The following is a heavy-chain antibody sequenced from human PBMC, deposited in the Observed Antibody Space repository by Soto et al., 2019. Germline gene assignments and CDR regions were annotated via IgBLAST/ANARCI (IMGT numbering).Heavy chain of an antibody. CDR3: GNTPSRGGFDS. Sequence: PGGSLRLSCAASGFTFSTYWMDWVRQTPGKGLEWVANINQDGSEKNYVDSVKGRFTIYRDNAKNSLYLQMSSLTAEDSALYYCGNTPSRGGFDSWGQGTVVTVYS. CDR1: GFTFSTYW. J-gene: IGHJ4*02. CDR2: INQDGSEK. V-gene: IGHV3-7*01. D-gene: IGHD3-16*01.